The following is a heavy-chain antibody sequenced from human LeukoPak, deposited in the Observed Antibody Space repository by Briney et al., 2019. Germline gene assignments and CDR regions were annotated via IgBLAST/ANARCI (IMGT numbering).Heavy chain of an antibody. D-gene: IGHD4-23*01. V-gene: IGHV4-59*01. CDR2: IYYSGST. CDR1: GGSISSYY. Sequence: PSETLSLTCTVSGGSISSYYRSWIRQPPGKGLEWIGYIYYSGSTNYNPSLKSRVIISVDTSKNQFSLKLSPVTAADTAVYYCARVGIDYSGNIIKYYFDYWGQGTLVTVSS. J-gene: IGHJ4*02. CDR3: ARVGIDYSGNIIKYYFDY.